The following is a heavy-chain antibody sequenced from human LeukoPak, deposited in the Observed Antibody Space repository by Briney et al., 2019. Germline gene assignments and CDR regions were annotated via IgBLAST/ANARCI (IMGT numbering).Heavy chain of an antibody. CDR2: IYYSGST. CDR3: ARDLSSGWSNHYYGMDV. Sequence: KPSETLSLTCTVSGGSISSYYWSWIRQPPGKGLEWIGYIYYSGSTNYNPSLKSRVTISVDTSKNQFSLKLSSVTAADTAVYYCARDLSSGWSNHYYGMDVWGKGTTVTVSS. D-gene: IGHD6-19*01. V-gene: IGHV4-59*01. CDR1: GGSISSYY. J-gene: IGHJ6*04.